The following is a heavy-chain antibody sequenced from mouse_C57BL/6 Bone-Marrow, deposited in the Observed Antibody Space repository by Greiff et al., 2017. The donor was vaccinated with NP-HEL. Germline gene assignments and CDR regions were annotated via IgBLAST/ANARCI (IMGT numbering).Heavy chain of an antibody. J-gene: IGHJ4*01. CDR1: GYTFTSYW. V-gene: IGHV1-69*01. CDR2: IDPSDSYT. D-gene: IGHD1-1*01. Sequence: QVQLKQPGAELVMPGASVKLSCKASGYTFTSYWMHWVKQRPGQGLEWIGEIDPSDSYTNYNQKFKGKSTLTVDKSSSTAYMQLSSLTSEDSAVYYCARDYGSGVDYWGQGTSVTVSS. CDR3: ARDYGSGVDY.